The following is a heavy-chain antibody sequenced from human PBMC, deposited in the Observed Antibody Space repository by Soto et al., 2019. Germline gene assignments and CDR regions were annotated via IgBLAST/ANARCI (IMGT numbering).Heavy chain of an antibody. V-gene: IGHV1-8*01. CDR3: ARRAETNGWNGFGADKYYFDF. CDR1: VYTFTSYD. CDR2: MNPNTGNS. D-gene: IGHD1-1*01. J-gene: IGHJ4*02. Sequence: XSVKVSCKASVYTFTSYDIYWVRQATGQGLEWMGWMNPNTGNSGYAQKFQGRVTMTSDSSINTVHMELSSLRFEDTAVYYCARRAETNGWNGFGADKYYFDFWGQGTLVTVSS.